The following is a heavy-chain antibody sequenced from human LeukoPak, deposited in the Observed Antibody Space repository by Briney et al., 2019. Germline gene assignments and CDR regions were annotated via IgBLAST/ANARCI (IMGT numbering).Heavy chain of an antibody. D-gene: IGHD3-10*01. CDR3: ARKVRGVIITNFDPFKDDAFDI. V-gene: IGHV1-8*01. CDR1: GYTFTSYD. CDR2: MNPNSGNT. J-gene: IGHJ3*02. Sequence: ASVKVSCRASGYTFTSYDINWVRQATGQGLEWMGWMNPNSGNTGYAQKFQGRVTMTRNTSISTAYMELSSLRSEDTAVYYCARKVRGVIITNFDPFKDDAFDIWGQGTMVTVSS.